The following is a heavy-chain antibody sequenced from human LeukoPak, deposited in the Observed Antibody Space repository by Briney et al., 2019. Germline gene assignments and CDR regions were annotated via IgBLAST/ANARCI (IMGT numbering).Heavy chain of an antibody. CDR3: ARALYSSGLVGFDP. J-gene: IGHJ5*02. CDR2: INPNSGGT. Sequence: ASVKVSCKASGYTFSNYYVHWVRQAPGQGLEWMGWINPNSGGTNYAQKFQGRVTMTRDTSISTAYMELSRLRSDDTAVYYCARALYSSGLVGFDPWGQGTLVTVSS. CDR1: GYTFSNYY. D-gene: IGHD6-19*01. V-gene: IGHV1-2*02.